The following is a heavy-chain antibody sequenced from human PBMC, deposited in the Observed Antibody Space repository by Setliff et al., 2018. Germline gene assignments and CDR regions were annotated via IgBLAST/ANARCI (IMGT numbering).Heavy chain of an antibody. V-gene: IGHV3-23*01. D-gene: IGHD3-10*01. CDR1: GFTFSDYY. J-gene: IGHJ4*02. Sequence: PGGSLRLSCAASGFTFSDYYMSWIRQAPGKGLEWVSGISGSGGSTFYADSVKGRFTISRDNSKNTLYLQMNSLRAEDTAVYYCARESRMVRGVITPSDYWGQGTLVTVSS. CDR2: ISGSGGST. CDR3: ARESRMVRGVITPSDY.